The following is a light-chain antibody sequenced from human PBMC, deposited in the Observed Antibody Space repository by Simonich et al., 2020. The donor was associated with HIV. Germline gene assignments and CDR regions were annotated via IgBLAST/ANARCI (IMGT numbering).Light chain of an antibody. CDR2: AAS. V-gene: IGKV1-39*01. Sequence: DIQMTQSPSSLSESVRDRVTITCRASQSISTYLNWYQQKPGKAPKLLIYAASSLQSGVPSRFSGIGSGTDFILTISSLQPEDFATYYCQQSFSTPFTFGPGTKVDIK. CDR1: QSISTY. J-gene: IGKJ3*01. CDR3: QQSFSTPFT.